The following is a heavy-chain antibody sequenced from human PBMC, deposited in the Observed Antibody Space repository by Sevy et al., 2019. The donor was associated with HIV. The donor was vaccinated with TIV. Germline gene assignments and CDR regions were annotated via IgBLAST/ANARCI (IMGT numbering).Heavy chain of an antibody. CDR2: INHSGST. Sequence: SETLSLTCAVYGGSFSGYYWSWIRQPPGKGLEWIGEINHSGSTNYNPSLKSRVTISVDTSKNQFSLKLSSVTAADTAVYYCARATTRTTVTLYYFDYWGQGTLVTVSS. V-gene: IGHV4-34*01. D-gene: IGHD4-17*01. J-gene: IGHJ4*02. CDR1: GGSFSGYY. CDR3: ARATTRTTVTLYYFDY.